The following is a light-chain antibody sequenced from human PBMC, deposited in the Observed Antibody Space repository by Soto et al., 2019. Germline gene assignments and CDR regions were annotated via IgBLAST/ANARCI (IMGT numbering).Light chain of an antibody. CDR2: EVS. V-gene: IGLV2-23*02. J-gene: IGLJ7*01. CDR1: SSDVGSYNL. CDR3: CSYAGSSTFAV. Sequence: QSALTQPASVSGSPGQSITISCTGTSSDVGSYNLVSWYQQHPGKAPKLMIYEVSKRPSGVSNRFSGSKSGNTASLPISGLQAEDEDDDYCCSYAGSSTFAVFGGGTQLTVL.